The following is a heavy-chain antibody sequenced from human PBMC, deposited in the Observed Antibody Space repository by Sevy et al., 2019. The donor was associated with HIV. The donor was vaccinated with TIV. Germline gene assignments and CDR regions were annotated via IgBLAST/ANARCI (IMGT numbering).Heavy chain of an antibody. Sequence: SETLSLTCTVSGGSISSYYWTWIRQPPGKGLEWIGYIYNSGSTNYNPSLKSRGTISVDTSKNQFSLKLSSVTAADTALYYCARHADFGAVNFDHWGQGILVTVSS. J-gene: IGHJ4*02. CDR2: IYNSGST. CDR3: ARHADFGAVNFDH. V-gene: IGHV4-59*08. CDR1: GGSISSYY. D-gene: IGHD3-3*01.